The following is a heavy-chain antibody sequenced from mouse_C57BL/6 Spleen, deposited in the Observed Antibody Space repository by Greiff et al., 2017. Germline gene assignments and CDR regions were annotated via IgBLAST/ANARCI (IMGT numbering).Heavy chain of an antibody. J-gene: IGHJ4*01. D-gene: IGHD2-4*01. CDR1: GYTFTDYY. Sequence: EVQLQQSGPELVKPGASVKISCKASGYTFTDYYMNWVKQSHGKSLEWIGDINPNNGGTSYNQKFKGKATLTVDKSSSTAYMELRSLTSEDSAVYYCARNDYDGMDYWGQGTSVTVSS. CDR2: INPNNGGT. V-gene: IGHV1-26*01. CDR3: ARNDYDGMDY.